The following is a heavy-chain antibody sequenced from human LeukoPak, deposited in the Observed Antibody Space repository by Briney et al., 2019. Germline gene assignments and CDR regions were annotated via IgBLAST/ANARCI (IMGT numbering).Heavy chain of an antibody. CDR3: AKDSQADAFDI. J-gene: IGHJ3*02. CDR1: EFTFSSYA. V-gene: IGHV3-23*01. Sequence: GGSLRLSCAASEFTFSSYAMSWVRQAPGKGLEWVSVIRGGGSSTYYADSVKGRFTISRDNSKNTLYLQMNSLRAEDTALYYCAKDSQADAFDIWGQGTMVTVSS. CDR2: IRGGGSST.